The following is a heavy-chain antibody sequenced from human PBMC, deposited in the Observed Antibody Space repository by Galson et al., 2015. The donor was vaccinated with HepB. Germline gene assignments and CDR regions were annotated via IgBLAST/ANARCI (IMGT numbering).Heavy chain of an antibody. CDR1: GFTFDDYA. CDR3: AKDAAAFYYYMDV. D-gene: IGHD2-2*01. Sequence: SLRLSCAASGFTFDDYAMHWVRQAPGKGLEWVSGISWNSGSIGYADSVKGRFTISRDNAKNSLYLQMNSLRAEDTALYYCAKDAAAFYYYMDVWDKGTTVTVSS. J-gene: IGHJ6*03. V-gene: IGHV3-9*01. CDR2: ISWNSGSI.